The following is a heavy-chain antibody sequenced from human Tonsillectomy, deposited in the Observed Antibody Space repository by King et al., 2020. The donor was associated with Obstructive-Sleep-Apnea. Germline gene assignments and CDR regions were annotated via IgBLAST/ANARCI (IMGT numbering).Heavy chain of an antibody. CDR2: ISNTGST. CDR1: GGSLSGFH. V-gene: IGHV4-59*08. D-gene: IGHD3-10*01. CDR3: ARSLHPSGSFYPNFDY. J-gene: IGHJ4*02. Sequence: VQLQESGPGLVKPSETLSLTCTVSGGSLSGFHWTWIRQPPGRGLEWIGFISNTGSTSYIPSLKSRVTISVDTSKNQFSLRLSSVTAADTAVYFCARSLHPSGSFYPNFDYWGQGTLVTVSS.